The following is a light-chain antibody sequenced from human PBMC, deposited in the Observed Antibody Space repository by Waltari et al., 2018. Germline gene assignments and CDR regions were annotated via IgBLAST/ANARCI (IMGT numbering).Light chain of an antibody. V-gene: IGKV4-1*01. CDR3: QQYYITPLS. J-gene: IGKJ4*01. CDR2: WAS. CDR1: QSVLYSSDNRNY. Sequence: DIVMTQSPDSLAVSLGERATINCKSSQSVLYSSDNRNYLAWYQQKPGQPPNLLIYWASTRESGVPGRFRGSGSGTDFTLTIRSLQAEDVAVYYCQQYYITPLSFGGGTK.